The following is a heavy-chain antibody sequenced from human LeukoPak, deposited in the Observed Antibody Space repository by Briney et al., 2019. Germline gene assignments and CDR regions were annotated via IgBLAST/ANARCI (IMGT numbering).Heavy chain of an antibody. V-gene: IGHV3-7*01. CDR1: GLTFSYYW. CDR2: INQVGSEK. CDR3: ATYYYDNTGLI. J-gene: IGHJ4*02. D-gene: IGHD3-22*01. Sequence: GGSLRLSCAASGLTFSYYWMSWVRQAPGRGLEWVANINQVGSEKYYVDSVKGRFTISRDNAKNSLYLQMNSLRAEDAAVYYCATYYYDNTGLIWGQGTLVTVSS.